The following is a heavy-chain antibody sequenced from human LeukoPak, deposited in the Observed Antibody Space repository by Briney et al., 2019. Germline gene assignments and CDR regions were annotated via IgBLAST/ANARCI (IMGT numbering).Heavy chain of an antibody. V-gene: IGHV4-59*01. CDR3: ARGGTGYSSSWSFLFDY. Sequence: PSETLSLTCTVSGGSISSYYWSWIRQPPGKGLEWIGYIYYSGSTNYNPSLKSRVTISVDTSKNQFSLKLSSVTAADTAVYYCARGGTGYSSSWSFLFDYWGQGTLVTVSS. CDR1: GGSISSYY. CDR2: IYYSGST. J-gene: IGHJ4*02. D-gene: IGHD6-13*01.